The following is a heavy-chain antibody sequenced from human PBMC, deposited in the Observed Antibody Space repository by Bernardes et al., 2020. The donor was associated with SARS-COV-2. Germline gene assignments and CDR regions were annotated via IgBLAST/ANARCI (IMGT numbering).Heavy chain of an antibody. CDR3: AKGSSWCMDA. V-gene: IGHV3-30*18. CDR2: ISYDGSYK. Sequence: GGSLRLSCAASGFIFSKYDMHWVRQAPGKGLEWVTLISYDGSYKHYADSVRGRFTISRDNSKNTLYLQMNSLRPEDSALYYCAKGSSWCMDAWGQGTTVTVSS. CDR1: GFIFSKYD. J-gene: IGHJ6*02. D-gene: IGHD2-8*02.